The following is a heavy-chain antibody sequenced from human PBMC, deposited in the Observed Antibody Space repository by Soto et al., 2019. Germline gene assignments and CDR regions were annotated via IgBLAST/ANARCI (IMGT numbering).Heavy chain of an antibody. CDR3: SKWDGYGDQ. CDR2: ISGGGDST. CDR1: GFTFSTNS. D-gene: IGHD5-12*01. V-gene: IGHV3-23*01. Sequence: ELQLLESGGGLVQPGGSLRLSCAASGFTFSTNSMTWVRQAPGKGLEWVCGISGGGDSTHYADSVKGRFTISRDNSKNMVYLQMNSLTADDTAVYFCSKWDGYGDQWGQGTLVTVSS. J-gene: IGHJ5*02.